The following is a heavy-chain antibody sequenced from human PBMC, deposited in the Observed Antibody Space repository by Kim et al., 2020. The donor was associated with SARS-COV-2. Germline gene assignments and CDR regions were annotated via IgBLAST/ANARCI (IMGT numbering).Heavy chain of an antibody. V-gene: IGHV4-39*07. D-gene: IGHD6-13*01. J-gene: IGHJ4*02. Sequence: PKGRVTISVDTSTNQFSLKLSSVTAADTAVYYCARVRPHNLYSSSGYFDYWGQGTLVTVSS. CDR3: ARVRPHNLYSSSGYFDY.